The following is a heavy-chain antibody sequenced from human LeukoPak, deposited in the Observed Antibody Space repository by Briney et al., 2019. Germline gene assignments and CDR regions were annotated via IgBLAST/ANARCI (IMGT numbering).Heavy chain of an antibody. CDR3: ARAGQDYYGSGSYSYGFWFDP. Sequence: SETLSLTCTVSGGSISSYYWSWIRQPPGKGLEWIGRIYTSGSTNYNPSLKSRVTMSVDTSKNQFSLKLSSVTAADTAVYYCARAGQDYYGSGSYSYGFWFDPWGQGTLVTVSS. CDR1: GGSISSYY. J-gene: IGHJ5*02. V-gene: IGHV4-4*07. CDR2: IYTSGST. D-gene: IGHD3-10*01.